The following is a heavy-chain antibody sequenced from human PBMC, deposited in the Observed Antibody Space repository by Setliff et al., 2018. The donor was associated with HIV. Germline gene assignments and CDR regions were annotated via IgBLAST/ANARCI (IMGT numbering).Heavy chain of an antibody. J-gene: IGHJ4*02. V-gene: IGHV3-21*01. CDR2: IGNSGSYI. D-gene: IGHD1-26*01. CDR3: VRKAEVGTTTHFDY. CDR1: GFTFSWYR. Sequence: PGGSLRLSCAASGFTFSWYRMNWVRQAPGKGLEWVSSIGNSGSYIYYADSVKGRFTISRDNAKNSLYLQMNSLRVEDTAMYYCVRKAEVGTTTHFDYWGQGTLVTVSS.